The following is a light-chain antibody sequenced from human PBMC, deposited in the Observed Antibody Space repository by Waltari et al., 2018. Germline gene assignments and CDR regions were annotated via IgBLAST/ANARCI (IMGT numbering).Light chain of an antibody. J-gene: IGLJ3*02. CDR3: SSYTVNTTLV. Sequence: QSALTQPASVSGSPGQSITFSCTGTSIDIGTYNYVSWYQSHPGKAPQLMIYDVSNRPSGVSNRFSGSKSGNAASLTISGLQAEDEAYYYCSSYTVNTTLVFGGGTKLTVL. CDR1: SIDIGTYNY. CDR2: DVS. V-gene: IGLV2-14*03.